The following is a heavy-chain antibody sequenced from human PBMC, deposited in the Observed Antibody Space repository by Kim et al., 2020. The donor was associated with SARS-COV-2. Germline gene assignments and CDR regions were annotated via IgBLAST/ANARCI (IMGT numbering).Heavy chain of an antibody. Sequence: GESLKISCKGSGYTFTSYLINWVRQMPGKGLEWMGRIDPRDSSAHYSPSFQGHVTISADKSISTVYLQWDSLKDSDTAMYYCARYPEGDYGDYVVGDFDYWGQATLATVSS. CDR3: ARYPEGDYGDYVVGDFDY. J-gene: IGHJ4*02. CDR2: IDPRDSSA. CDR1: GYTFTSYL. D-gene: IGHD4-17*01. V-gene: IGHV5-10-1*01.